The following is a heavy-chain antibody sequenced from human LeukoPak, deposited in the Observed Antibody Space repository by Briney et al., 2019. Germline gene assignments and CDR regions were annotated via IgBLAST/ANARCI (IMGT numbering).Heavy chain of an antibody. D-gene: IGHD6-13*01. CDR3: AKPRPSYSSSWYDH. Sequence: GGSLRLSCAASGFTFSSYWMYWVRQAPGKGLVWVSRINSDGSTTSYADSVKGRFTISRDNAKNTLYLQMNSLRAEDTAVYYCAKPRPSYSSSWYDHWGQGTLVTVSS. J-gene: IGHJ5*02. CDR2: INSDGSTT. CDR1: GFTFSSYW. V-gene: IGHV3-74*01.